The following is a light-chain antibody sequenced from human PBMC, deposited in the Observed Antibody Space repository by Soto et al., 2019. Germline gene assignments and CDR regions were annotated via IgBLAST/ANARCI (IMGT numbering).Light chain of an antibody. CDR3: QQYATSRVT. V-gene: IGKV3-20*01. Sequence: EIVMTQSPATLSVSPGERATLSCRASQSVSSNLAWYQQKPGQAPRLLIFGASFRATGIPERFSGSGSGTDFTLTISRLEPEDFAVYYCQQYATSRVTFGQGTRLEIK. J-gene: IGKJ5*01. CDR1: QSVSSN. CDR2: GAS.